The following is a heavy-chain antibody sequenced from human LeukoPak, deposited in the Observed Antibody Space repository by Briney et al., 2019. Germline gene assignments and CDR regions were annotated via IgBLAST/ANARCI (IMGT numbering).Heavy chain of an antibody. D-gene: IGHD2-8*01. V-gene: IGHV5-51*01. Sequence: GGSLKISCKGSGYSFTSYWIGWVRQMPGKGLEWMGIIYPGDSYTRYSPSCQGQVTISADKSISTAYLQWSSLKASDTAMYYCARFFYCTNGVCYASDDAFDIWGQGTMVTVSS. J-gene: IGHJ3*02. CDR2: IYPGDSYT. CDR1: GYSFTSYW. CDR3: ARFFYCTNGVCYASDDAFDI.